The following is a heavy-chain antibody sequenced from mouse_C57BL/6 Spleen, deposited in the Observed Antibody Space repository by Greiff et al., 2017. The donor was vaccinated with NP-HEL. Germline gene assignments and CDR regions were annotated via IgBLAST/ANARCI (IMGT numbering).Heavy chain of an antibody. CDR1: GYTFTDYY. CDR2: INPYNGGT. Sequence: EVQGVESGPVLVKPGASVKMSCKASGYTFTDYYMNWVKQSHGKSLEWIGVINPYNGGTSYNQKFKGKATLTVDKSSSTAYMELNSLTSEDSAVYYCARRPFDYWGQGTTLTVSS. J-gene: IGHJ2*01. V-gene: IGHV1-19*01. CDR3: ARRPFDY.